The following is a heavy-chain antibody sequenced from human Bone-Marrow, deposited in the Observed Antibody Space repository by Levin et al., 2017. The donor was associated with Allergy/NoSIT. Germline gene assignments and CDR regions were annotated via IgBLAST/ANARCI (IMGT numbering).Heavy chain of an antibody. CDR1: GYTFTGYY. V-gene: IGHV1-2*02. CDR3: ARGGRNYGSGSYSYYFDY. CDR2: INPNSGGT. J-gene: IGHJ4*02. D-gene: IGHD3-10*01. Sequence: GESLKISCKASGYTFTGYYMHWVRQAPGQGLEWMGWINPNSGGTNYAQKFQGRVTMTRDTSISTAYMELSRLRSDDTAVYYCARGGRNYGSGSYSYYFDYWGQGTLVTVSS.